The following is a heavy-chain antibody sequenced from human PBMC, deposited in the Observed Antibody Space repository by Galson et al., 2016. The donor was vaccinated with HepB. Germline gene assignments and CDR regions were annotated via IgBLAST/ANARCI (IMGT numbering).Heavy chain of an antibody. D-gene: IGHD6-13*01. Sequence: SETLSLTCTVSGGSISSYYWSWIRQPPGKGLEWIGDIYYSGSTNYNPSLKSRVTISVDTSKNQFSLKLSSVTAADTAVFYCARALGYSRPSYVDYWGQGSLVTVSS. J-gene: IGHJ4*02. CDR1: GGSISSYY. V-gene: IGHV4-59*01. CDR3: ARALGYSRPSYVDY. CDR2: IYYSGST.